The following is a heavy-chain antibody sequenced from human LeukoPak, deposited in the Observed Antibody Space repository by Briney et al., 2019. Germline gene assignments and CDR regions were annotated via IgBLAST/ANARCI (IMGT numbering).Heavy chain of an antibody. CDR2: ISYDGSNK. Sequence: GGSLRLSCAASGFTFSSYGMHWVRQAPGKGLEWVAVISYDGSNKYYADSVKGRFTISRDNSKNTLYLQMNSLRAEDTAVYYCAKDLSPYDSSGYYFGYWGQGTLVTVSS. CDR1: GFTFSSYG. J-gene: IGHJ4*02. V-gene: IGHV3-30*18. D-gene: IGHD3-22*01. CDR3: AKDLSPYDSSGYYFGY.